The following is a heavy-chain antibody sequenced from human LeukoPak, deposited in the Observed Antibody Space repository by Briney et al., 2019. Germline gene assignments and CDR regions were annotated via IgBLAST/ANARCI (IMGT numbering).Heavy chain of an antibody. J-gene: IGHJ4*02. V-gene: IGHV4-59*08. CDR3: ARTHTADILTGYYPNHFDY. CDR2: IYYSGST. CDR1: GGSISSYY. D-gene: IGHD3-9*01. Sequence: SETLSLTCTVSGGSISSYYWSWIRQPPGKGLEWIGYIYYSGSTNYNPSLKSRVTISVDTSKNQFSLKLSSVTAADTAVYYCARTHTADILTGYYPNHFDYWGQGTLVTVSS.